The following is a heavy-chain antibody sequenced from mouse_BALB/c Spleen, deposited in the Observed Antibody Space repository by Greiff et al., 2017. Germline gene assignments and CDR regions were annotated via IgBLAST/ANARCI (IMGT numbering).Heavy chain of an antibody. CDR3: ARRTARATHYYAMDY. CDR2: ISSGGSYT. J-gene: IGHJ4*01. CDR1: GFTFSSYG. D-gene: IGHD3-2*01. V-gene: IGHV5-6*02. Sequence: DVMLVESGGDLVKPGGSLTLSCAASGFTFSSYGMSWVRQTPDKRLEWVATISSGGSYTYYPDSVKGRFTISRDNAKNTLYLQMSSLKSEDTAMYYCARRTARATHYYAMDYWGQGTSVTVSS.